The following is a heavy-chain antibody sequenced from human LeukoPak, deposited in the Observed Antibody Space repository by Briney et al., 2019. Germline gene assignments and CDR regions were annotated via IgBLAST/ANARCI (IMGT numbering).Heavy chain of an antibody. D-gene: IGHD3-3*01. J-gene: IGHJ4*02. CDR3: ARDQTPPDYDFWSGYYGY. V-gene: IGHV3-7*01. CDR2: IKQDGSEK. CDR1: GFTFSSYW. Sequence: GGSLRLSCAASGFTFSSYWMSWVRQAPGKGLEWVANIKQDGSEKYYVDPVKGRFTISRDNAKNSLYLQMNSLRAEDTAVYYCARDQTPPDYDFWSGYYGYWGQGTLVTVSS.